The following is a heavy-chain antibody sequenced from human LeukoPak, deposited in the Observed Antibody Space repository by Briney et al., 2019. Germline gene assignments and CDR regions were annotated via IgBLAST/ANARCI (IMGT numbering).Heavy chain of an antibody. J-gene: IGHJ4*02. CDR3: ARVGHLPYDFWSGYYKEYFDY. CDR1: GYTFTSYY. CDR2: INPSGGST. V-gene: IGHV1-46*01. D-gene: IGHD3-3*01. Sequence: GASVKVSCKASGYTFTSYYMHWVRQAPGQGLEWMGIINPSGGSTGYAQKFQGRVTMTRDTSTSTVYMELSSLRSEDTAVYYCARVGHLPYDFWSGYYKEYFDYWGQGTLVTVSS.